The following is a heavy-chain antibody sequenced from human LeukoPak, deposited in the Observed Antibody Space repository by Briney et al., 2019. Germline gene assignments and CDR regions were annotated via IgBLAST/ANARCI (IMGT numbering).Heavy chain of an antibody. CDR2: INHSGST. J-gene: IGHJ4*02. V-gene: IGHV4-34*01. D-gene: IGHD3-22*01. Sequence: SETLSLTCAVYGGSFSGYYWSWIRQPPGKGLEWIGEINHSGSTNYNPSLKSRVTISVDTSKNQFSLKLSSVTAADTAVYYCARGVGSGSALDYWGQGTLVTVSS. CDR3: ARGVGSGSALDY. CDR1: GGSFSGYY.